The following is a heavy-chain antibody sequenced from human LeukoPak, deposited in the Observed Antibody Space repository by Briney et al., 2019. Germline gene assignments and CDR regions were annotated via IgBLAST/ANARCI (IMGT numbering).Heavy chain of an antibody. D-gene: IGHD6-19*01. J-gene: IGHJ4*02. CDR3: AKSEGIAVAGSADY. CDR1: GFTFSSYA. Sequence: GGSLRLSCAASGFTFSSYAMSWVRQAPGKGLEWVSAISGSGGSTYYADSVKGRFTISRDNSKNTLYLQMNSLRAEDTAVYYCAKSEGIAVAGSADYWGQGTLVTVSS. V-gene: IGHV3-23*01. CDR2: ISGSGGST.